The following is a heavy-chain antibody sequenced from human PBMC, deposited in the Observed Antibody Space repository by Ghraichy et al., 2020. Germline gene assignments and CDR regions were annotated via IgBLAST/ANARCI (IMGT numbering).Heavy chain of an antibody. CDR2: INHSGST. Sequence: SETLSLTCAVYGGSFSGYYWSWIRQPPGKGLEWIGEINHSGSTNYNPSLKSRVTISVDTSKNQFSLKLSSVTAADTAVYYCARGATFDYWGQGTLVTVSS. J-gene: IGHJ4*02. CDR3: ARGATFDY. V-gene: IGHV4-34*01. CDR1: GGSFSGYY.